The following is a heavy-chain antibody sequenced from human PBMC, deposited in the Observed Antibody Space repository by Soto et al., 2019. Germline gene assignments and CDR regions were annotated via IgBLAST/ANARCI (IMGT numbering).Heavy chain of an antibody. J-gene: IGHJ4*02. CDR2: ISNSGGTT. Sequence: HPGGSLRLSCAASGITFSSCAMAWVRQAPGKGLEWVSDISNSGGTTNYADSVKGRFTISRDNSKNTLYLQMNSLRAEDTAVYYCAKVPNSSGWTYFDYWGQGTLVTVSS. D-gene: IGHD6-19*01. V-gene: IGHV3-23*01. CDR1: GITFSSCA. CDR3: AKVPNSSGWTYFDY.